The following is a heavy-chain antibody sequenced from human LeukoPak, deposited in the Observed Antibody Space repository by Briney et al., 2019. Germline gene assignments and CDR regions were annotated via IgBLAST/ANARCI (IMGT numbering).Heavy chain of an antibody. Sequence: GGSLRLSCAPSGFTFSNYAMSWIRQAPGKGLQWVSYISSDGSIIKYADSVKGRLTISRDNAKNSLYLQMKSLRAEDTAVYYCARGSFGPGRPVYWGQGTLVTVSS. CDR1: GFTFSNYA. CDR2: ISSDGSII. D-gene: IGHD3/OR15-3a*01. CDR3: ARGSFGPGRPVY. J-gene: IGHJ4*02. V-gene: IGHV3-11*01.